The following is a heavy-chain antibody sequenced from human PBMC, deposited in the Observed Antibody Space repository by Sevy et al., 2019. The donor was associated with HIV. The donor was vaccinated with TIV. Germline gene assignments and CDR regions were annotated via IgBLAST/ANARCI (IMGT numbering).Heavy chain of an antibody. Sequence: ASVKVSCKASGGTFNSSTISWVRQAPGQGLEWMGEIFPIFGTATYAQKFQGRVTISADESTSTAYMELSSLRSEDTAVYFCASGLAVSVDFWGQGTLVTVSS. CDR1: GGTFNSST. CDR3: ASGLAVSVDF. D-gene: IGHD6-19*01. V-gene: IGHV1-69*13. J-gene: IGHJ4*02. CDR2: IFPIFGTA.